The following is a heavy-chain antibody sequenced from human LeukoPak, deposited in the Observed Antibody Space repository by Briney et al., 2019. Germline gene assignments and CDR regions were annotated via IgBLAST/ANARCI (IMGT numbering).Heavy chain of an antibody. J-gene: IGHJ4*02. CDR2: INPNTGVA. Sequence: ASVKVSCKASGYTFTGYYMHWVRQAPGQGLECMGWINPNTGVATYAQPFQGRVTMTRDTSINTHYMEVRRLRSDDTAVYYCAREGTIVGVAPFDYWGQGTLVTVSS. D-gene: IGHD3-3*01. CDR1: GYTFTGYY. CDR3: AREGTIVGVAPFDY. V-gene: IGHV1-2*02.